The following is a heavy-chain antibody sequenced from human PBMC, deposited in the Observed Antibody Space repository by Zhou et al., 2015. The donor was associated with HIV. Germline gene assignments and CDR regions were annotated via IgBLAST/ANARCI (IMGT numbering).Heavy chain of an antibody. CDR1: GYIFTSYY. CDR3: ARAQNTAWLFDF. J-gene: IGHJ4*02. CDR2: VTPGNGGT. V-gene: IGHV1-46*01. D-gene: IGHD2-21*02. Sequence: QVQLVQSGAEVKKPGASVKISCKTSGYIFTSYYIHWVRQTPGQGLEWMGIVTPGNGGTTYSRKFRDRLTVTRDMSSSTVYMELRSLTFEDTGDYYCARAQNTAWLFDFWGQGTLVTVSS.